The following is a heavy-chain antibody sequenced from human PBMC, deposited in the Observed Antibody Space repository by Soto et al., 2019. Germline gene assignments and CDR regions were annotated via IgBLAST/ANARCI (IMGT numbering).Heavy chain of an antibody. CDR3: ARRTYYYDSSGYHDAFDI. CDR1: GGTFSSYT. CDR2: IIPILGIA. J-gene: IGHJ3*02. V-gene: IGHV1-69*02. Sequence: QVQLVQSGAEVKKPGSSVKVSCKASGGTFSSYTISWVRQAPGQGLEWMGRIIPILGIANYAQKFQGRVTITADKSTSRGFMGLGSLRSEDTAVYYCARRTYYYDSSGYHDAFDIWGQGTMVTVSS. D-gene: IGHD3-22*01.